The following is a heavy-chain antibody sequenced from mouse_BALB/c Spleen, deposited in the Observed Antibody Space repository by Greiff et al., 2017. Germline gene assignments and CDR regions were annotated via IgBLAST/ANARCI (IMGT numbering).Heavy chain of an antibody. J-gene: IGHJ1*01. D-gene: IGHD1-1*01. V-gene: IGHV5-9-3*01. Sequence: EVQLMESGGGLVKPGGSLKLSCAASGFTFSSYDMSWVRQTPEKRLEWVATISSGGSYTYYPDSVKGRFTIARDNAKNTLYLQMSSLRSEDTAMYYCARHYGNSYGWYFDVWGGGTTVTVSS. CDR1: GFTFSSYD. CDR2: ISSGGSYT. CDR3: ARHYGNSYGWYFDV.